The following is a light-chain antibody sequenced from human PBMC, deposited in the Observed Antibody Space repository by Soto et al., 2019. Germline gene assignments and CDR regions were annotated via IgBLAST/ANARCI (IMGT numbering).Light chain of an antibody. CDR1: ISDVGGYNY. Sequence: QSALTQPASVSGSPGQSITISCTGTISDVGGYNYVSWYQQHPGTAPKLIIYDVSNRPSGVSNRFSGSKSGNTASLTISGLQAEDEADYYCSSWGGGGALVVFGGGSELT. V-gene: IGLV2-14*01. CDR2: DVS. CDR3: SSWGGGGALVV. J-gene: IGLJ2*01.